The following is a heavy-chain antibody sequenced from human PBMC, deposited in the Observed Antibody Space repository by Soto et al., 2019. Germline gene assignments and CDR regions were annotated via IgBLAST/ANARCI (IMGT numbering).Heavy chain of an antibody. V-gene: IGHV3-74*01. J-gene: IGHJ6*04. CDR3: ARVADCSGGSCYSGAEMDV. D-gene: IGHD2-15*01. CDR1: GFAISSYL. CDR2: INSDGSST. Sequence: GGPLTLSCAACGFAISSYLMHWVNKTPGKGLVWVSRINSDGSSTSYADSVKGRFTISRDNAKNTLYLQMNSLRAEDTAVYYCARVADCSGGSCYSGAEMDVWGKGTTVTVSS.